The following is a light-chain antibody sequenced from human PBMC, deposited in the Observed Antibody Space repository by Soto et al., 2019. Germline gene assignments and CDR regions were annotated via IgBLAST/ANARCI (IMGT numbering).Light chain of an antibody. Sequence: DTQMTQSPSTLSASVGDRVTITCRASQTIYSWLAWYQQKPGQAPRLLIHKASTLETGVTSRFSGSGYGSEFTLIISSLQPDDFATYYCHQYNSYPRTFGQGTKV. CDR1: QTIYSW. CDR3: HQYNSYPRT. V-gene: IGKV1-5*03. J-gene: IGKJ1*01. CDR2: KAS.